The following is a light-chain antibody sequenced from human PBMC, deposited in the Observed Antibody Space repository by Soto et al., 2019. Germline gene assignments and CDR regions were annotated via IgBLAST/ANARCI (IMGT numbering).Light chain of an antibody. V-gene: IGKV3-20*01. CDR1: QSVSRTY. J-gene: IGKJ4*01. CDR2: GTS. CDR3: QQYDHSPLT. Sequence: EVVLTQSPDTLSLSPGERATLSCRASQSVSRTYLAWYQQKPGQAPRLLIFGTSNRATGIPDRFSGSGSGTDFTLTVNRLEPEDFAVYYCQQYDHSPLTFGGGTKVEIK.